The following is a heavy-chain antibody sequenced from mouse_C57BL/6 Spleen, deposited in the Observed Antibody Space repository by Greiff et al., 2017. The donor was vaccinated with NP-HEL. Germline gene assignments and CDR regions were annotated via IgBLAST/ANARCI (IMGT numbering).Heavy chain of an antibody. V-gene: IGHV1-82*01. CDR3: ARSGLGVKGFAY. Sequence: QVQLQQSGPELVKPGASVKISCKASGYAFSSSWMNWVKQRPGKGLEWIGRIYPGDGDTNYNGKFKGKATLTADKSSSKAYMQLSSLTSEDSAVYFCARSGLGVKGFAYWGQGTLVTVSA. J-gene: IGHJ3*01. D-gene: IGHD1-3*01. CDR2: IYPGDGDT. CDR1: GYAFSSSW.